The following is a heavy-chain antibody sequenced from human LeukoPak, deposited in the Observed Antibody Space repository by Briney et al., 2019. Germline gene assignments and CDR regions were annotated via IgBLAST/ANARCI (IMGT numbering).Heavy chain of an antibody. CDR1: GGSISSYY. Sequence: SETLSLTCTVSGGSISSYYWSWIRQPPGKGLEWIGYIYYTGSTNYNPSLKSRVTISVDTSKNQFSLKLSSVTAADTAVYYCAGATGVGGWPDVFDIWGQGTMVTVSS. V-gene: IGHV4-59*01. CDR2: IYYTGST. J-gene: IGHJ3*02. CDR3: AGATGVGGWPDVFDI. D-gene: IGHD6-19*01.